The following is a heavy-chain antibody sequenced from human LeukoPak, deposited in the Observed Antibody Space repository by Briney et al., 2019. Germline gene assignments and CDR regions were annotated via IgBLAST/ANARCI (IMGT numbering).Heavy chain of an antibody. J-gene: IGHJ3*02. CDR2: ISWNSGSI. V-gene: IGHV3-9*01. D-gene: IGHD4-17*01. CDR1: GFTFDDYA. CDR3: AKDIDYGDYESAFDI. Sequence: GGSLRLSCAASGFTFDDYAMHWVRQAPGKGLEWVSGISWNSGSIGYADSVKGRFTISRDNAKNSLYLQMNSLRAEDTALYYCAKDIDYGDYESAFDIWGQGTMVTVSS.